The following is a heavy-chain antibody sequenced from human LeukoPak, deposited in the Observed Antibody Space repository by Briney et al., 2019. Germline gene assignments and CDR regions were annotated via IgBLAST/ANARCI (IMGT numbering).Heavy chain of an antibody. CDR2: IYAGDSDT. CDR1: GFSFNTYW. V-gene: IGHV5-51*01. J-gene: IGHJ4*02. D-gene: IGHD2-2*01. Sequence: GESLKISCKGSGFSFNTYWIGWVRQMPGKGLEWKGIIYAGDSDTRYSPSFQGQVTISVDKSISTAYLQWSSLKASDTAMYYCARRQGCSNTACPPDYWGQGTLVTVSS. CDR3: ARRQGCSNTACPPDY.